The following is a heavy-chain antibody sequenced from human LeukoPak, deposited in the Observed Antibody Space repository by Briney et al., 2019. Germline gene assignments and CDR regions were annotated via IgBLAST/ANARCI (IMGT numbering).Heavy chain of an antibody. CDR2: INSDGSST. CDR1: GFTFSSYW. D-gene: IGHD3-10*01. Sequence: GGSLRLSCAASGFTFSSYWMHWVRQAPGKGLVWVSRINSDGSSTSYADSVKGRFTISRDNAKNTLYLQMNSLRAEDTAVYYCARDRITMVRGVISYYYYMDVWGKGTTVTISS. CDR3: ARDRITMVRGVISYYYYMDV. V-gene: IGHV3-74*01. J-gene: IGHJ6*03.